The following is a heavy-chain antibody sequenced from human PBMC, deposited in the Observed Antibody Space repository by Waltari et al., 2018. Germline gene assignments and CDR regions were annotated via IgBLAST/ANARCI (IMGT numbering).Heavy chain of an antibody. V-gene: IGHV1-24*01. CDR3: ATSEGERSSSKDHNWFDP. CDR2: FDPEDGET. CDR1: GYTLTELS. J-gene: IGHJ5*02. D-gene: IGHD6-6*01. Sequence: QVQLVQSGAEVKKPGASVKVSCKVSGYTLTELSMHWVRQAPGKGLEWMGGFDPEDGETIYAQKFQGRVTMTEDTSTDTAYMELSSLRSEDTAVYYCATSEGERSSSKDHNWFDPWGRGTLVTVSS.